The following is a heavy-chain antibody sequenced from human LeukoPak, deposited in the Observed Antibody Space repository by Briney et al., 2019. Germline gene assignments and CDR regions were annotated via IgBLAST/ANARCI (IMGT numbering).Heavy chain of an antibody. CDR3: ARGGYSYGSNFDY. Sequence: VASVKVSCKASGGTFISYAISWVRQAPGQGLEWMGRIIPIFGTANYAQKFQGRVTITTDESTSTAYMELSSLRSEDTAVYYCARGGYSYGSNFDYWGQGTLVTVSS. V-gene: IGHV1-69*05. J-gene: IGHJ4*02. CDR1: GGTFISYA. D-gene: IGHD5-18*01. CDR2: IIPIFGTA.